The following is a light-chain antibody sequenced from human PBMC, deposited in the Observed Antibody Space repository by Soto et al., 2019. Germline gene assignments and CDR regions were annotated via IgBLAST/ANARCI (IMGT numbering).Light chain of an antibody. Sequence: SVLTQPASVSGSPGQSIAISCTGTSSDVGGYNYVPWYQQHPGKAPKLMVYDVSNRPSGVSNRFSGSKSGNTASLTISGLQAEDEADYYCSSYTSSSTYGFGTGTKVTVL. V-gene: IGLV2-14*01. CDR3: SSYTSSSTYG. CDR1: SSDVGGYNY. CDR2: DVS. J-gene: IGLJ1*01.